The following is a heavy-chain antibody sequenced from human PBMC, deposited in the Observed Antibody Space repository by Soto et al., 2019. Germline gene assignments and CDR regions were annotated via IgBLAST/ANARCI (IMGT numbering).Heavy chain of an antibody. Sequence: QVQLVQSGAEVKKPGSSVKVSCKASGVTFSSYAISWVRQAPGQGLEWMGGIIPISGTANYAQKFQGRATITADESTSTAYMELSSLRSEDTAVYYCARSQGSSTSLEIYYYYYYGMDVWGQGTTVTVSS. CDR2: IIPISGTA. D-gene: IGHD2-2*01. V-gene: IGHV1-69*01. CDR1: GVTFSSYA. CDR3: ARSQGSSTSLEIYYYYYYGMDV. J-gene: IGHJ6*02.